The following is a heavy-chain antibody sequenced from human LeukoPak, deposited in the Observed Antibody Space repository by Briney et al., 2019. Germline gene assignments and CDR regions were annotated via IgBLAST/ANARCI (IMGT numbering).Heavy chain of an antibody. J-gene: IGHJ5*02. CDR3: ARGPPYSSGWYLVGATTWRRDNWFDP. Sequence: SETLSLTCTVSGGSISSYYWSWIRQPPGKGLEWIRYIYYSGSTNYNPSLKSRVTISVDTSKNQFSLKLSSVTAADTAVYYCARGPPYSSGWYLVGATTWRRDNWFDPWGQGTLVTVSS. D-gene: IGHD6-19*01. CDR2: IYYSGST. V-gene: IGHV4-59*01. CDR1: GGSISSYY.